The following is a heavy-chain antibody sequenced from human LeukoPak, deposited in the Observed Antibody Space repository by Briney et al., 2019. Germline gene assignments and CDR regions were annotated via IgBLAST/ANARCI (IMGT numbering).Heavy chain of an antibody. J-gene: IGHJ4*02. D-gene: IGHD3-16*01. V-gene: IGHV1-2*02. CDR3: ARDRGGLAYFDS. Sequence: ASVKVSCKASGYTFTGHYMHWVRQAPGQGLEWMGWINPNSGGTNYAQKFQGRVTMTRDTSIATAYMDLSRLISDDTAVYYCARDRGGLAYFDSWGQGTLVTVSS. CDR1: GYTFTGHY. CDR2: INPNSGGT.